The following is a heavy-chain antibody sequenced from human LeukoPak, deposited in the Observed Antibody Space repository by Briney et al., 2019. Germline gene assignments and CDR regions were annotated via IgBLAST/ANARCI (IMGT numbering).Heavy chain of an antibody. J-gene: IGHJ6*02. D-gene: IGHD3-9*01. CDR3: AKVGYYDILTGTNIYYYYGMDV. Sequence: GGSLRLSCAASGFTFSSYGMHWVRQAPGKGLEWVAVISYDGSNKYYADSVKGRFTISRDNSKNTLYLQMNSLRAEGTAVYYCAKVGYYDILTGTNIYYYYGMDVWGQGTTVTVSS. V-gene: IGHV3-30*18. CDR2: ISYDGSNK. CDR1: GFTFSSYG.